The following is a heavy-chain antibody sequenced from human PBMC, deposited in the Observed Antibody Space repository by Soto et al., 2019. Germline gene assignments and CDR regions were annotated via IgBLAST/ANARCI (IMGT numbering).Heavy chain of an antibody. CDR3: ARHRPAASRYAYYHYMDV. CDR2: VYFSGDS. Sequence: QLQLEESGPGLVKPSETLSLICTVSGGSVSSAGYFWGWIRQPPGKGLEWLGSVYFSGDSYYNPSRKRRVAMSVDTSKSQFSLNLTSATAADTAVYYCARHRPAASRYAYYHYMDVWGKGTTVTVSS. V-gene: IGHV4-39*01. CDR1: GGSVSSAGYF. J-gene: IGHJ6*03. D-gene: IGHD3-9*01.